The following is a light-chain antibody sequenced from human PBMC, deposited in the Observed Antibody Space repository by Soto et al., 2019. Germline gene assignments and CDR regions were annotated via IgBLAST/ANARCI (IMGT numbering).Light chain of an antibody. CDR2: GNN. V-gene: IGLV1-40*01. Sequence: QSVLTQPPSVSGAPGQRVTISCTGSSANIGAAYNVDWYQQLPGTAPKLLIYGNNNRPSGVPARFSGSRSGTSASLAISGLQVDDEADYLCSSYTTSSPYVFGAGTKVTVL. CDR3: SSYTTSSPYV. CDR1: SANIGAAYN. J-gene: IGLJ1*01.